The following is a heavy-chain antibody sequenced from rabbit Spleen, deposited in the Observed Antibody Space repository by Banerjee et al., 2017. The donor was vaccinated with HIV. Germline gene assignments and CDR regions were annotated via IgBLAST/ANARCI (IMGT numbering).Heavy chain of an antibody. Sequence: QTLEESGGDLVKPGASLTLTCTASGFDLSNYYYIYWVRQAPGKGLEWIGCIYTGGSGGIYYASWERGRLTISKTSSTTVTLQMTSLTAADTATYFCGRSSNAGYAGYGYGSNLWGPGTLVTVS. CDR3: GRSSNAGYAGYGYGSNL. CDR2: IYTGGSGGI. J-gene: IGHJ4*01. CDR1: GFDLSNYYY. V-gene: IGHV1S40*01. D-gene: IGHD7-1*01.